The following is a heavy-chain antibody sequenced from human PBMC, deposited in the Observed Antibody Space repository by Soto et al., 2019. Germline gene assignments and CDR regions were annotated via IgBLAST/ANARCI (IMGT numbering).Heavy chain of an antibody. D-gene: IGHD3-3*01. V-gene: IGHV3-11*01. CDR2: IDSSGGTV. Sequence: QVQLVESGGGSVKPGGSLRLSCEASGFTFNDYYMSWIRQAPGKGREGVSYIDSSGGTVFYADSVKGRFTISRDNAKNSLYLQMNSLRAEDTAVYYCARDAGGDYDFWSGYSNYYMDVWGKGATVTVSS. J-gene: IGHJ6*03. CDR3: ARDAGGDYDFWSGYSNYYMDV. CDR1: GFTFNDYY.